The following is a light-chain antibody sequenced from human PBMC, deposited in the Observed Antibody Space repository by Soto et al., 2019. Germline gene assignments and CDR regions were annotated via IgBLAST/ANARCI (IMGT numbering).Light chain of an antibody. Sequence: QSALTQPASVSGSPGQSITISCTGTSSDVGSYNLVSWYQQHPGKAPKLMIYEGSKRPSGVSNRFSGSKSGNTASLTISGLQAEDEADYYCLFSYSGARVFGGGTKVTVL. CDR2: EGS. CDR1: SSDVGSYNL. V-gene: IGLV2-23*01. CDR3: LFSYSGARV. J-gene: IGLJ2*01.